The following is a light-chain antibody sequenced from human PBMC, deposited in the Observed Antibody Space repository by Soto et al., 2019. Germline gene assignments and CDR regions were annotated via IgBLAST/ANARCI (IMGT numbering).Light chain of an antibody. V-gene: IGLV2-14*01. CDR2: EVS. Sequence: QSALTQPASVSGSPGQSITISCTGTSSDVGGYNYVSWYQQHPGKAPKLMVYEVSNRPSGVSNRFSASKSGNTASLTISGLQAEDETDYYCCSYTSNITPYVFGTGTKLTVL. CDR1: SSDVGGYNY. J-gene: IGLJ1*01. CDR3: CSYTSNITPYV.